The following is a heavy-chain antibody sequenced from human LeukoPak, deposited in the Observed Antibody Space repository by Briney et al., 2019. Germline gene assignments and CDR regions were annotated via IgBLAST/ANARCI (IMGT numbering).Heavy chain of an antibody. V-gene: IGHV4-39*01. J-gene: IGHJ5*02. CDR3: ARHLPYSSGLGVHNWFDP. CDR1: GGSISSSSYY. CDR2: IYYSGST. Sequence: PSETLSLTCTVSGGSISSSSYYWGWIRQPPGKGLEWIGSIYYSGSTYYNPSLKSRVTISVDTSKNQFSLKLSSVTAADTAVYYCARHLPYSSGLGVHNWFDPWGQGTLVTVSS. D-gene: IGHD6-19*01.